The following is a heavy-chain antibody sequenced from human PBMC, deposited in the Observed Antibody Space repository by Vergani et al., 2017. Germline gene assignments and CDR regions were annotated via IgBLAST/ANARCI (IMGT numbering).Heavy chain of an antibody. CDR1: GFSLSTSGVG. J-gene: IGHJ4*02. V-gene: IGHV2-5*02. D-gene: IGHD7-27*01. CDR2: IYWDDDK. CDR3: AQLTGVMIDY. Sequence: QITLKESGPTLVKPTQTLTLTCTFSGFSLSTSGVGVGWIRQPPGKALEWLALIYWDDDKRYSPSLKSRITITKDTSKNQVVLTMTIMDPVDTATYYCAQLTGVMIDYWGQGTLVTVSS.